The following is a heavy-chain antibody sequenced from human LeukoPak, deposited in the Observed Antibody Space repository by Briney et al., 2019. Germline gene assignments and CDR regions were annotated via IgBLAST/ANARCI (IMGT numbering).Heavy chain of an antibody. CDR1: GGSISSSSYY. D-gene: IGHD2-2*01. CDR3: ARKKLVSGLVVPFVTFDY. J-gene: IGHJ4*02. V-gene: IGHV4-39*01. Sequence: PSETLSLTCTVSGGSISSSSYYWGWIRQPPGKGLEWIGSIYYSGSTYYNPSLKSRVTISVDTSKNQFSLKLSSVTAADTAVYYCARKKLVSGLVVPFVTFDYWGQGTLVTVSS. CDR2: IYYSGST.